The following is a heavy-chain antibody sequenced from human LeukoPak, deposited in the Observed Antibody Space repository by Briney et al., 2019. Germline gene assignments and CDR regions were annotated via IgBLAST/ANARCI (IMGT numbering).Heavy chain of an antibody. CDR3: AKDQYYDILTGYLYPTGGLGYEY. V-gene: IGHV1-46*01. CDR2: INPSGGST. D-gene: IGHD3-9*01. J-gene: IGHJ4*02. Sequence: ASVKVSCKASGYTFTSYYMHWVRQAPGQGLEWMGIINPSGGSTSYAQKFQGRVTMTRDMSTSTVYMELSSLRSEDTAVYYCAKDQYYDILTGYLYPTGGLGYEYWGQGTLVTVSS. CDR1: GYTFTSYY.